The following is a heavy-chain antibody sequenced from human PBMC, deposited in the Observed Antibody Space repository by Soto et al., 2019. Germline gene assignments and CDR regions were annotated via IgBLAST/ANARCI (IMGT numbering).Heavy chain of an antibody. CDR2: ISDSGGYT. CDR1: GFSFSNYA. CDR3: AKDAAVGSSAPDAFYI. D-gene: IGHD2-2*01. J-gene: IGHJ3*02. V-gene: IGHV3-23*01. Sequence: GGSLRLSCAVSGFSFSNYAMNWVRQAPGRGLEWVSVISDSGGYTKYADSVKGRFTISRDNSKNTLYLQMNSRRAEDTAVYHCAKDAAVGSSAPDAFYIWGQGTLVTVSS.